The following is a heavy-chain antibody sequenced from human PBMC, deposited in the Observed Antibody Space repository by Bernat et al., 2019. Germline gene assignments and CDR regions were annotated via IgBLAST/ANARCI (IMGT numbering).Heavy chain of an antibody. Sequence: QVQLVESGGGVVQPGRSLRFSCAASGFTFSSYGMHWVRQAPGKGLEWVAVISYDGSNKYYADSVKGRFTISRDNSKNTLYLQMNSLRAEDTAVYYCARMNSGHDAFDIWGQGTMVTVSS. CDR2: ISYDGSNK. J-gene: IGHJ3*02. D-gene: IGHD5-12*01. CDR3: ARMNSGHDAFDI. V-gene: IGHV3-30*03. CDR1: GFTFSSYG.